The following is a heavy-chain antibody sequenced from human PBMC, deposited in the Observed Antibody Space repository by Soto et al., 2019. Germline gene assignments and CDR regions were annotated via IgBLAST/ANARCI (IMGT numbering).Heavy chain of an antibody. CDR1: GFIFSNYW. D-gene: IGHD2-15*01. J-gene: IGHJ5*02. Sequence: GGSLRLSCAASGFIFSNYWMHWVRQVPGKGLVWVSRISSDGMTTSYADSVKGRFTIFRDNAKNTLYLQMNSLRVDDTAVYYCARGGLGYCSGGSCPKNWFGPWGQGTLVTVSS. V-gene: IGHV3-74*01. CDR2: ISSDGMTT. CDR3: ARGGLGYCSGGSCPKNWFGP.